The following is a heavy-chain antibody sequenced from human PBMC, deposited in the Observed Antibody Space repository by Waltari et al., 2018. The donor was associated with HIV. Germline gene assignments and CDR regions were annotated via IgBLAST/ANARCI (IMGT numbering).Heavy chain of an antibody. CDR2: INTNTGNP. Sequence: QVQLVQSGSELKKPGASVKVSCKASGYTFTKYAMNWVRQAPGQGLEWMGWINTNTGNPTYAQGFTGRYVFSLDTSVSTAYLQISYLKAEDTAVYYCARDYGDWADYYYGMDVWGQGTTVTVSS. D-gene: IGHD4-17*01. CDR3: ARDYGDWADYYYGMDV. V-gene: IGHV7-4-1*02. J-gene: IGHJ6*02. CDR1: GYTFTKYA.